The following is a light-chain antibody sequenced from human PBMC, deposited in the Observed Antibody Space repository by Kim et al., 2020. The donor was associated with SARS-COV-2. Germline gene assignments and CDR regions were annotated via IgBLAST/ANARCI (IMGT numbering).Light chain of an antibody. Sequence: VSPGERATLSCRASQSINTNLAWHQQKPGQAPRLLIFGASARAIDIPGRFSGRGSGTEFNLTINSLQSEDCAVYYCQQLHNWPLTFGGGTKVDIK. CDR3: QQLHNWPLT. J-gene: IGKJ4*01. CDR1: QSINTN. V-gene: IGKV3-15*01. CDR2: GAS.